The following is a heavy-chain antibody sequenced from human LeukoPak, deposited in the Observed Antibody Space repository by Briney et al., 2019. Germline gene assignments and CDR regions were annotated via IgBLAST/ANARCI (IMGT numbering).Heavy chain of an antibody. D-gene: IGHD1-26*01. V-gene: IGHV4-38-2*01. CDR2: VSRSGTT. CDR1: GYSISNNYL. J-gene: IGHJ4*01. CDR3: TRLVPAWEGGGSNY. Sequence: PSETLSLTCVVSGYSISNNYLWGCIRQSPGKGLEWIGTVSRSGTTYYNPSLKSRVIISIDTSKNQFSLKLISMTAADTAVYYCTRLVPAWEGGGSNYWGRGTLVTVSS.